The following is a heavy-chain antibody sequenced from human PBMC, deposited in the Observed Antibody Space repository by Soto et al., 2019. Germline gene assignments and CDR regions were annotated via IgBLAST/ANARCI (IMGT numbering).Heavy chain of an antibody. J-gene: IGHJ4*02. CDR2: IYFAGTT. CDR1: GGSFSGYY. Sequence: SETLSLTCAVYGGSFSGYYWTWIRQPPGTGLEWIGYIYFAGTTTYNPSLRSRVSMSVDTSANHFSLNLTSVTAADTAIYYCARLGAFFQALDSWGQGTLVTVSS. D-gene: IGHD3-16*01. V-gene: IGHV4-34*11. CDR3: ARLGAFFQALDS.